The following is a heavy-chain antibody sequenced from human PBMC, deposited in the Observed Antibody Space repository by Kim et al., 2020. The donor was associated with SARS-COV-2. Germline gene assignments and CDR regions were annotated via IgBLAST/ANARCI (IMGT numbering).Heavy chain of an antibody. V-gene: IGHV4-59*08. CDR3: ARHGPVRVSRGWYLYFDY. CDR1: GGSIGGYY. CDR2: IHSSGST. Sequence: SETLSLTCTVSGGSIGGYYWSWIRQSPGEGLESISYIHSSGSTNYNPSLKSRVTIAVHTSSNQYSLDLTSVTAADTAIYYCARHGPVRVSRGWYLYFDYSGRGDQVFVSS. D-gene: IGHD6-19*01. J-gene: IGHJ4*02.